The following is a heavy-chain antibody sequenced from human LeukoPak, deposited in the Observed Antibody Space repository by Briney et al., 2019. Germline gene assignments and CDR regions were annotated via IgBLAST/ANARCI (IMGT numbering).Heavy chain of an antibody. CDR1: GGSFSGYY. Sequence: TSETLSLTCAVYGGSFSGYYWSWIRQPPGKGLEWIGEINHSGSTNYNPSLKSRVTISVDTSKNQFSLKLSSVTAADTAVYYCARSEVHPILDYGDYARTPSAFDIWGQGTMVTVSS. CDR3: ARSEVHPILDYGDYARTPSAFDI. CDR2: INHSGST. D-gene: IGHD4-17*01. V-gene: IGHV4-34*01. J-gene: IGHJ3*02.